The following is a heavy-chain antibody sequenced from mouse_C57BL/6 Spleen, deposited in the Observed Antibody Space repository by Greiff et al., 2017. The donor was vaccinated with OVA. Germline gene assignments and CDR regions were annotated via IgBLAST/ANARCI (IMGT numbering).Heavy chain of an antibody. CDR2: ISYDGSN. D-gene: IGHD2-2*01. CDR1: GYSITSGYY. Sequence: EVKLQESGPGLVKPSQSLSLTCSVTGYSITSGYYWNWIRQFPGNKLEWMGYISYDGSNNYNPSLKNRISITRDTSKNQFFLKLNSVTTEDTATYYCARAGYGGDYFDYWGQGTTLTVSS. CDR3: ARAGYGGDYFDY. J-gene: IGHJ2*01. V-gene: IGHV3-6*01.